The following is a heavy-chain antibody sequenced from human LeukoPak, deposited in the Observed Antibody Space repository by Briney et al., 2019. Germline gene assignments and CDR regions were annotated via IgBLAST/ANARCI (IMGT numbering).Heavy chain of an antibody. Sequence: GGSLRLSCAASGFTFSSYAMSWVRQAPGKGLEWVSAISGSGGSTYYADSVKGRFTISRDNAKNTLYLQMNSLRAEDTAVYYCAKDLKGELGELFDYWGQGTLVTVSS. CDR1: GFTFSSYA. J-gene: IGHJ4*02. D-gene: IGHD3-16*01. V-gene: IGHV3-23*01. CDR2: ISGSGGST. CDR3: AKDLKGELGELFDY.